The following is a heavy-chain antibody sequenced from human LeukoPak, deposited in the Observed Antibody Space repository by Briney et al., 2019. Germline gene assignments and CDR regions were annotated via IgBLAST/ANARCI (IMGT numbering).Heavy chain of an antibody. CDR3: ARDTYYGSGRIYDY. Sequence: VASVKVSCKASGGTFSSYAISWVRQAPGQGLEWMGGIIPIFGTANYAQKFRGRVTITADESTSTAYMELSSLRSEDTAVYYCARDTYYGSGRIYDYWGQGTLVTVSS. J-gene: IGHJ4*02. D-gene: IGHD3-10*01. CDR2: IIPIFGTA. V-gene: IGHV1-69*13. CDR1: GGTFSSYA.